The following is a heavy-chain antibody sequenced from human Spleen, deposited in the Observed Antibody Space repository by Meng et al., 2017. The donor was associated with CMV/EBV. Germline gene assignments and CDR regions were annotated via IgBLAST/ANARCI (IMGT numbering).Heavy chain of an antibody. V-gene: IGHV4-39*07. Sequence: SSYYWGWIRQPPGKGLEWIGSIYYSGSTYYNPSLKSRVTISVDTSKNQFSLKLSSVTAADTAVYYCARGRLLRYYDFWSDNGWFDPWGQGTLVTVSS. CDR1: SSYY. D-gene: IGHD3-3*01. CDR2: IYYSGST. J-gene: IGHJ5*02. CDR3: ARGRLLRYYDFWSDNGWFDP.